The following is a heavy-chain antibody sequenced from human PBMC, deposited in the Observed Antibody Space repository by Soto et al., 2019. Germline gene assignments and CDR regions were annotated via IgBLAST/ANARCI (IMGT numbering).Heavy chain of an antibody. CDR2: ISGSGGST. D-gene: IGHD5-12*01. CDR3: AKDTVNDIVATIIDY. J-gene: IGHJ4*02. V-gene: IGHV3-23*01. CDR1: GFTFSSYA. Sequence: GGSLRLSCAASGFTFSSYAMSWVRQAPGKGLEWVSAISGSGGSTYYADSVKGRFTISRDNSKNTLYPQMNSLRAEDTAVYYCAKDTVNDIVATIIDYWGQGTLVTVSS.